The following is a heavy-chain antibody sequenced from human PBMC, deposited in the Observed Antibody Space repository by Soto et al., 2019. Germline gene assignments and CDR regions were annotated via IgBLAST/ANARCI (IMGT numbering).Heavy chain of an antibody. D-gene: IGHD6-13*01. V-gene: IGHV4-34*01. CDR3: ARVGRKGSSWYYYYYGMDV. Sequence: SETLSLTCAVYGGSFSGYYWSWIRQPPGKGLEWIGEINHSGSTNYNPSLKSRVTISVDTSKNQFSLKLSSVTAADTAVYYCARVGRKGSSWYYYYYGMDVWGQGTTVTVSS. J-gene: IGHJ6*02. CDR1: GGSFSGYY. CDR2: INHSGST.